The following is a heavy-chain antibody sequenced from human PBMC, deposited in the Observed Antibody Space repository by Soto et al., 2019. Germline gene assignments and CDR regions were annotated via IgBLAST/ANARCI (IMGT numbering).Heavy chain of an antibody. Sequence: GGSLRLSCAASGFTFSSYAMSWVRQAPGKGLEWVSVISGGSTYYADSVKGRFTISRDNSRNTLSLQMNSLRAEDTAVYYCTKGDSSTWYSFDYWGQGTLVTVSS. CDR3: TKGDSSTWYSFDY. J-gene: IGHJ4*02. CDR2: ISGGST. D-gene: IGHD6-13*01. V-gene: IGHV3-23*01. CDR1: GFTFSSYA.